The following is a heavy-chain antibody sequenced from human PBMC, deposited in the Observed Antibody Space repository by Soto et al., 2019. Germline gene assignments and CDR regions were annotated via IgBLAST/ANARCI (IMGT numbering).Heavy chain of an antibody. CDR3: VRDGTKTLRDWFDP. J-gene: IGHJ5*02. CDR1: GASISGFC. D-gene: IGHD1-1*01. Sequence: PSETLSLTCTVSGASISGFCWSWIRKSAGEGLEWIWRIYATGTTDYNPSLKSRVMMSVDTSKKQFSLKLRSVTAADTAVYYCVRDGTKTLRDWFDPWGQGISVTVSS. V-gene: IGHV4-4*07. CDR2: IYATGTT.